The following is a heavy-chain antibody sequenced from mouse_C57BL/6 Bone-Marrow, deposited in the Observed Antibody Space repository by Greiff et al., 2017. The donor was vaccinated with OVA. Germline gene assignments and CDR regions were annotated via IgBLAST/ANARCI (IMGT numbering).Heavy chain of an antibody. Sequence: VQLQQSGTVLARPGASVKMSCKTSGYTFTSYWMHWVHQRPGQGLEWIGAICPGNSDTSNNPKIKGKTKLTAVTTASTAYKELISLTNEDSAVDYCTIPLYWYFDVWGTGTTVTVSS. CDR2: ICPGNSDT. J-gene: IGHJ1*03. CDR3: TIPLYWYFDV. CDR1: GYTFTSYW. V-gene: IGHV1-5*01.